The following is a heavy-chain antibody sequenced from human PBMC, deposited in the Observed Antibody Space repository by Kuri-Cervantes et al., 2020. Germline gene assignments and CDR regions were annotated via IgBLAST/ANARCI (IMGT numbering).Heavy chain of an antibody. J-gene: IGHJ6*03. CDR3: ARPPQAGLLSYYYYMDV. V-gene: IGHV3-11*01. CDR2: ISSSGSAI. Sequence: GGSLRLSCAASGFTFSDYYMSWIRQAPGKGLEWVSYISSSGSAIYYADSVKGRFTISRDNAKNSLYLQMASLSADDTAVYYCARPPQAGLLSYYYYMDVWGKGTTVTVSS. D-gene: IGHD2/OR15-2a*01. CDR1: GFTFSDYY.